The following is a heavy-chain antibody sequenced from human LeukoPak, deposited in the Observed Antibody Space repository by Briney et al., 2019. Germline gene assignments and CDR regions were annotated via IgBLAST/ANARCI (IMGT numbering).Heavy chain of an antibody. D-gene: IGHD2-15*01. CDR2: FYPGDSDT. J-gene: IGHJ4*02. CDR1: GYSFTSYW. Sequence: GESLKISCKGSGYSFTSYWIGWVRQMPGKGLELMRIFYPGDSDTRYSPSFQGQVTISADKSISTAYLQWSSLKASDTAMYYCASAIGYCSGGSCQYYFDYWGQGTLVTVSS. V-gene: IGHV5-51*01. CDR3: ASAIGYCSGGSCQYYFDY.